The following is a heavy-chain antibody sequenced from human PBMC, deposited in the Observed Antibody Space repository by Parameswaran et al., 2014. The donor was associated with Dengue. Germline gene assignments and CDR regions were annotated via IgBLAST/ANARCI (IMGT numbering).Heavy chain of an antibody. Sequence: VRQMPGKGLEWVAVISYDGSNKYYADSVKGRFTISRDNSKNTLYLQMNSLRAEDTAVYYCARDQGNDGSGIFIVSGFYYGMDVWGQGTTVTVSS. D-gene: IGHD3-10*01. V-gene: IGHV3-30-3*01. CDR3: ARDQGNDGSGIFIVSGFYYGMDV. J-gene: IGHJ6*02. CDR2: ISYDGSNK.